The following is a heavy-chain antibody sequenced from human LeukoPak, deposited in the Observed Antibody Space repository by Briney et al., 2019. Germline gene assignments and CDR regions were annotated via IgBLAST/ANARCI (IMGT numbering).Heavy chain of an antibody. Sequence: PGGSLRLSCAASGFTFSNYAMSWVRQAPGEGLEWVSGISARGGTTYFADSVRGRFTISRDNPKNTLYLQMNTLTAGDTALYYCAKDRGKGSISLSEMDVWGQGTTVIVS. CDR3: AKDRGKGSISLSEMDV. J-gene: IGHJ6*02. V-gene: IGHV3-23*01. CDR2: ISARGGTT. D-gene: IGHD2-21*01. CDR1: GFTFSNYA.